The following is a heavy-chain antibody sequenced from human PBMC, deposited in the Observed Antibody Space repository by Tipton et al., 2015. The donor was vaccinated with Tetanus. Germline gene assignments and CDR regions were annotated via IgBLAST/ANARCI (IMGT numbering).Heavy chain of an antibody. Sequence: QSGPEVKKPGSSVKVSCKASGGTFSSYAISWVRQAPGQGLEWMGGIIPIFGTANYAQKFQGRVTITADKSTSTAYMELSSLRSEDTAVYYCARDLADYGDTNWFDPWGQGTLVTVSS. CDR3: ARDLADYGDTNWFDP. V-gene: IGHV1-69*06. CDR1: GGTFSSYA. CDR2: IIPIFGTA. D-gene: IGHD4-17*01. J-gene: IGHJ5*02.